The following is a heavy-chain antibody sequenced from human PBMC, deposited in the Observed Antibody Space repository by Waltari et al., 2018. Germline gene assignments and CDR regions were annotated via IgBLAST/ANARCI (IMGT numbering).Heavy chain of an antibody. CDR2: FSYNGNT. CDR1: GGSITSPSYY. Sequence: QLQLQESGPGLVKRSETLSFTCSVSGGSITSPSYYWAWIRQPPGKGLEWIGSFSYNGNTYYNPSLKSRVTISVDTSKNQFSLQLTSVTAADTAMYYCARPGRVGGGSLMGLDYWGQGTLVTVSS. CDR3: ARPGRVGGGSLMGLDY. J-gene: IGHJ4*02. D-gene: IGHD2-15*01. V-gene: IGHV4-39*01.